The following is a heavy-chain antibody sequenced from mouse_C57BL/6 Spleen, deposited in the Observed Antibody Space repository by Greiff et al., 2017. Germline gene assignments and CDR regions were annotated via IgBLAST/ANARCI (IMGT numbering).Heavy chain of an antibody. V-gene: IGHV1-63*01. Sequence: VQLQQSGAELVRPGTSVKMSCKASGYTFTNYWIGWAKQRPGHGLEWIGDIYPGGGYTNYNEKFKGKATLTADKSSSTAYMQFSSLASEDSAIYYCARCDGYYYFDDWGQGTTLTVSS. J-gene: IGHJ2*01. CDR3: ARCDGYYYFDD. CDR1: GYTFTNYW. CDR2: IYPGGGYT. D-gene: IGHD2-3*01.